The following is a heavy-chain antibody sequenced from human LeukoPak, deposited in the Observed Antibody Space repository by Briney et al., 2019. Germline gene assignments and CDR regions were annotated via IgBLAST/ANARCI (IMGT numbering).Heavy chain of an antibody. CDR1: GYTFTGYY. CDR3: ARGSQIVGATYFDH. V-gene: IGHV1-2*02. Sequence: ASVKVSCKASGYTFTGYYMHWVRQAPGQGLEWMGWINPNSGGTNYAQKFQGRVTMTRDTSISTAYMELSRPRSDDTAVYYCARGSQIVGATYFDHWGQRTLVTVSS. CDR2: INPNSGGT. D-gene: IGHD1-26*01. J-gene: IGHJ4*02.